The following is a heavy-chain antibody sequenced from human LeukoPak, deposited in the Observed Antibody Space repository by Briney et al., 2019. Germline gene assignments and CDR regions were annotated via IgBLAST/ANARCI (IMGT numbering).Heavy chain of an antibody. V-gene: IGHV3-30-3*01. CDR3: ARTLVVVMYYGMDV. J-gene: IGHJ6*02. CDR1: GFTFSSYA. D-gene: IGHD3-22*01. Sequence: GGSLRLSCAASGFTFSSYAMHWVRQAPGKGLEWVAVISYDGSNKYYADSVKDRFTISRDNSKNTLCLQMNSLRAEDTAVYYCARTLVVVMYYGMDVWGQGTTVTVSS. CDR2: ISYDGSNK.